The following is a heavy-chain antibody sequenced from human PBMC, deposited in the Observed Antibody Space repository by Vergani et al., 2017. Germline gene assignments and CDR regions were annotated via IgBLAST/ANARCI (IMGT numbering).Heavy chain of an antibody. D-gene: IGHD6-13*01. CDR1: GGSISSSSYY. J-gene: IGHJ4*02. Sequence: QLQLQESGPGLVKPSETLSLTCTVSGGSISSSSYYWSWIRQPPGKGLEWIGEINHSGSTNYNPSLKSRVTISVDTSKNQFSLKLSAVTATDTAVYYCARGQFGYSSSWYLRYWGQGTLVTVSS. CDR2: INHSGST. CDR3: ARGQFGYSSSWYLRY. V-gene: IGHV4-39*07.